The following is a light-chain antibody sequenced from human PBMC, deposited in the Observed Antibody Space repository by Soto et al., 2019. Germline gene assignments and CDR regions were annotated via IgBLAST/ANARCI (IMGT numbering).Light chain of an antibody. Sequence: SLGGRVPIPCRASQTISSWLAWYQQKPGKAPKLLIYKASTLKSGVPSRFSGSGSGTEFTLTISSLQPDDFATYYCQHYNSYSEAFGQGTKVDIK. V-gene: IGKV1-5*03. CDR3: QHYNSYSEA. J-gene: IGKJ1*01. CDR2: KAS. CDR1: QTISSW.